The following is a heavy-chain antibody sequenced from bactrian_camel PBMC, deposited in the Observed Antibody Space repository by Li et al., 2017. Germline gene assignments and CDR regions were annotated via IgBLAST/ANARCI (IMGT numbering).Heavy chain of an antibody. CDR3: AADVGALSDRCLGSSPDTYNY. CDR1: GYTKC. CDR2: IAMDGST. Sequence: HVQLVESGGGSVQAGGSLRLYCSTSGYTKCMAWFRQVPGREREAVASIAMDGSTSYIDSVKGRFTVSQDRGQNTLYLRMSALKPEDTGMYYCAADVGALSDRCLGSSPDTYNYWGQGTQVTVS. J-gene: IGHJ4*01. V-gene: IGHV3S53*01. D-gene: IGHD1*01.